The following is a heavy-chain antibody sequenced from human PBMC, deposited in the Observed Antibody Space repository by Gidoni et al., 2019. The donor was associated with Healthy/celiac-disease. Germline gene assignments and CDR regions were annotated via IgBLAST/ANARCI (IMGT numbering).Heavy chain of an antibody. Sequence: EVQLVESGGGLVQPGRSLRLSCAASGFTFDDYAMHWVRQAPGKGLEWVSGTSWNSGSIGYADSVKGRFTISRDNAKNSLYLQMNSLRAEDTALYYCAKEGSGMDVWGQGTTVTVSS. CDR2: TSWNSGSI. V-gene: IGHV3-9*01. CDR3: AKEGSGMDV. J-gene: IGHJ6*02. CDR1: GFTFDDYA. D-gene: IGHD2-15*01.